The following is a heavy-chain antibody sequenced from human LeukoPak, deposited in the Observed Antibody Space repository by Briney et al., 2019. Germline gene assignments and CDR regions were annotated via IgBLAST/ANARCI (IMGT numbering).Heavy chain of an antibody. J-gene: IGHJ4*02. Sequence: GGSLRLSCAASGFTVSSNYMSWVRQAPGKGLEWVSDIYSGGSTYYAASVKGRFTTSRDNSKNTLYLQMNSLRAEDTAVYYCAREGEDYYDSSGYYFDYWGQGTLVTVSS. CDR1: GFTVSSNY. CDR2: IYSGGST. D-gene: IGHD3-22*01. CDR3: AREGEDYYDSSGYYFDY. V-gene: IGHV3-53*01.